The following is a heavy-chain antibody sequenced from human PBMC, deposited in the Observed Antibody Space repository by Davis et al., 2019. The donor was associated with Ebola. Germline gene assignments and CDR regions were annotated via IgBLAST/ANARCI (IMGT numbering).Heavy chain of an antibody. V-gene: IGHV3-15*01. Sequence: GESLKISCAASGFRFSDYNMNWVRQAPGKGLEWVGRIKSKTDGGTTDYAAPVKGRFTISRDDSKNTLYLQMNSLKTEDTAVYYCTTGSYYYDSSGYSYFDYWGQGTLVTVSS. D-gene: IGHD3-22*01. CDR3: TTGSYYYDSSGYSYFDY. J-gene: IGHJ4*02. CDR1: GFRFSDYN. CDR2: IKSKTDGGTT.